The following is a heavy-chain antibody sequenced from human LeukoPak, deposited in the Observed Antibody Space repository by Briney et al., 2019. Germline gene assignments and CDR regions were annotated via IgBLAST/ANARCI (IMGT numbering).Heavy chain of an antibody. D-gene: IGHD2-15*01. CDR1: GFTFSSYA. J-gene: IGHJ5*02. CDR2: INGSGGST. V-gene: IGHV3-23*01. CDR3: AKDLIVVVVAATDWFDP. Sequence: GGSLRLSCAASGFTFSSYAMSWVRQAPGKGLEWVSAINGSGGSTYYADSVKGRFTISRDNSKNTLYLQMNSLRAEDTAVYYCAKDLIVVVVAATDWFDPWGQGTLVTVSS.